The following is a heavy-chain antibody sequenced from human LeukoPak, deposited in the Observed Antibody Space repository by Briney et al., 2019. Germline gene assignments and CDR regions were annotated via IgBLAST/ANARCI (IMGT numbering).Heavy chain of an antibody. CDR2: IDWDDDK. J-gene: IGHJ4*02. CDR3: ARAFPTVTTFDY. CDR1: GFSLGTSGMC. V-gene: IGHV2-70*11. Sequence: SGPTLVKPTQTLTLTCTFSGFSLGTSGMCVSWIRRPPGKALEWLARIDWDDDKYYRTSLQTRLTISKDTSKNQVVLTMTNMDPVDTATYYCARAFPTVTTFDYWGQGTLVTVSS. D-gene: IGHD4-17*01.